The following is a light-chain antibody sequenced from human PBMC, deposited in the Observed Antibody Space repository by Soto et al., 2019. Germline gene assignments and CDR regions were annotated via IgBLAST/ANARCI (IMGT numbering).Light chain of an antibody. CDR2: DVS. CDR3: QQFNSYPIT. CDR1: QDIRGA. V-gene: IGKV1-13*02. Sequence: ALQVTQSPSSLSASVGDRVTITCLASQDIRGALAWYQQKPGKPPKLLIYDVSTLENGVPSRFSGDSSGTQFTLTISGLQPEDFGTYYCQQFNSYPITFGHGTRLEIK. J-gene: IGKJ5*01.